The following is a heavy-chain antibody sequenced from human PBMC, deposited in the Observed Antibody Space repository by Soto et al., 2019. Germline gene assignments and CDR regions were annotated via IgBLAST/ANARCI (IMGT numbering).Heavy chain of an antibody. CDR2: ISAYTDTP. CDR1: GYTFTNFG. V-gene: IGHV1-18*01. Sequence: VASVKVSCKASGYTFTNFGVTWVRRAPGQGLEWMGWISAYTDTPNYAQKFQGRVTMTIGTSTSTAYMDLRSLTSDDTAVYYCARVIPGVEAWFDPWGQGTLVTVS. CDR3: ARVIPGVEAWFDP. J-gene: IGHJ5*02. D-gene: IGHD2-2*01.